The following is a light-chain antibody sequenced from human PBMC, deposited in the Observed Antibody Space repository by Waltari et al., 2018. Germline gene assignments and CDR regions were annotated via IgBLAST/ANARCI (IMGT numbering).Light chain of an antibody. CDR2: GAS. CDR3: LQHNTYPWT. Sequence: DIQMTQSPSSLSASVGDTVTIICRASQGISSYLNWFQQKPGKAPKLLIYGASSLESGVPSRFSGSGSGTEFILIISSLQPEDFAAYYCLQHNTYPWTFGQGTKVEIK. J-gene: IGKJ1*01. CDR1: QGISSY. V-gene: IGKV1-17*01.